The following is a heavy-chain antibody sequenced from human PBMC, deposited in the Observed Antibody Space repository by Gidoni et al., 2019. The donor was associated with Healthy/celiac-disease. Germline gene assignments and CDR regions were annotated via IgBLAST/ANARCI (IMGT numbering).Heavy chain of an antibody. CDR2: IRSKANSYAT. CDR1: GFTFRGSA. D-gene: IGHD3-3*01. V-gene: IGHV3-73*01. CDR3: TRHHYDFWSGYYKGFDP. J-gene: IGHJ5*02. Sequence: EVQLVESGGGLVQPGGSLKLSSAASGFTFRGSAIHWVRQASGKGLGWVGRIRSKANSYATAYAASVKGRFTISRDDSKNTAYLQMSSLKTEDTAVYYCTRHHYDFWSGYYKGFDPWGQGTLVTVSS.